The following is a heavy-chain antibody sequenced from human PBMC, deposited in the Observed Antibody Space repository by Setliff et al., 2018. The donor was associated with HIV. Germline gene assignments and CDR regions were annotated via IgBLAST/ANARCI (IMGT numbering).Heavy chain of an antibody. Sequence: GESLKISCTTSGLIVSSNYMSWVRQTPNKGLEWVSTAYTGDNVDYADSVKGRCYFSRDDSKNTLYLLMDNLRVEDTAVYYCARGPPSNYYFYMDVWGKGTAVTVSS. CDR2: AYTGDNV. D-gene: IGHD3-22*01. V-gene: IGHV3-53*01. J-gene: IGHJ6*03. CDR1: GLIVSSNY. CDR3: ARGPPSNYYFYMDV.